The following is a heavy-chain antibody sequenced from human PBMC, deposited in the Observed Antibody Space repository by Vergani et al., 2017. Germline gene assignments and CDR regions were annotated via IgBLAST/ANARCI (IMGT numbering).Heavy chain of an antibody. CDR2: IYYSGGT. Sequence: QVQLQESGPGLVKPSETLSLTCTVSGGSISSHYWSWIRQPPGKGLEWIGYIYYSGGTNYNPALKSRVTISVDTSKNQFSLTLSSVTAADTAVYYCASAAYCGGDCYIPGAFDIWGQGTMVTVSS. V-gene: IGHV4-59*11. D-gene: IGHD2-21*02. CDR1: GGSISSHY. J-gene: IGHJ3*02. CDR3: ASAAYCGGDCYIPGAFDI.